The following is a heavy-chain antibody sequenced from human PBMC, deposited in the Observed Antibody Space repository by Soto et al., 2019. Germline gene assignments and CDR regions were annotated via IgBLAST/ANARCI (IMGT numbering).Heavy chain of an antibody. CDR1: GYSFTSYW. D-gene: IGHD3-22*01. J-gene: IGHJ3*02. CDR3: ASSSHYYDSSGYYDAFDI. CDR2: IYPGDSDT. V-gene: IGHV5-51*01. Sequence: TGESLKISCKGSGYSFTSYWIGWVRQMPGKGLEWMGIIYPGDSDTRYSPSFQGQVTISADKSISTAYLQWSSLKASDTAMYYCASSSHYYDSSGYYDAFDIWGQGTMVTVSS.